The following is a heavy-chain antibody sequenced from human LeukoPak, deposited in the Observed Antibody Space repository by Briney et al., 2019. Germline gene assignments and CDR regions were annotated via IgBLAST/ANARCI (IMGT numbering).Heavy chain of an antibody. CDR3: AKDYGPKQLVFLDS. D-gene: IGHD6-13*01. CDR1: GFTFSSYA. CDR2: ISDNGGTT. V-gene: IGHV3-23*01. J-gene: IGHJ4*02. Sequence: GGSLRLSCAASGFTFSSYALSWVRQAPGKGLEWVSAISDNGGTTFYADSVKGRFTVTRDNSKNTLYVQMNSLRGEDTAVYYCAKDYGPKQLVFLDSWGQGTLVTVSS.